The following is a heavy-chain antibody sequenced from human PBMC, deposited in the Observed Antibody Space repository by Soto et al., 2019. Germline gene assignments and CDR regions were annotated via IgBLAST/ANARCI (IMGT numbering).Heavy chain of an antibody. CDR1: GFTFSTYW. CDR3: SRSLNA. D-gene: IGHD2-8*01. J-gene: IGHJ5*02. V-gene: IGHV3-7*01. CDR2: INQDGSEK. Sequence: ESLKISCAASGFTFSTYWMDWVRQTPGKGLEWVANINQDGSEKNYVDSVKGRFTISRDNAKNSLYLQMSSLTAEDSALYYCSRSLNAWGQGTLVTVSS.